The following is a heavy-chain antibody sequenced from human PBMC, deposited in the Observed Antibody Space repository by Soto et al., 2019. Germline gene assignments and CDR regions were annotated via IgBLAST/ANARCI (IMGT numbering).Heavy chain of an antibody. V-gene: IGHV3-53*01. CDR1: GFTVTTTH. D-gene: IGHD2-2*01. J-gene: IGHJ4*02. Sequence: PGGSLRLSCAASGFTVTTTHMGWVRQAPGKGLEWVSVVYSSGTIYYIDSVKGRFTMSRDTSKSTVYLQMNSLRAEDTAVYYCARPLHRYDGPDYWGQGILVTVS. CDR3: ARPLHRYDGPDY. CDR2: VYSSGTI.